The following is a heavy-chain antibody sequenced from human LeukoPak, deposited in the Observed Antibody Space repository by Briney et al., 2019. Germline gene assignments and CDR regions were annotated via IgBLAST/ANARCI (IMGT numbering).Heavy chain of an antibody. Sequence: QTGGSLRLSCAASGFTFSSYAMSWVRQAPGKGLEWVSAISGSGGSTYYADSVKGRFTISRDNSKNTLYLQMNSLRAEDTAVYYCAPRGSPVEKIDYWGQGTLVTVSS. CDR2: ISGSGGST. D-gene: IGHD1-1*01. J-gene: IGHJ4*02. CDR1: GFTFSSYA. V-gene: IGHV3-23*01. CDR3: APRGSPVEKIDY.